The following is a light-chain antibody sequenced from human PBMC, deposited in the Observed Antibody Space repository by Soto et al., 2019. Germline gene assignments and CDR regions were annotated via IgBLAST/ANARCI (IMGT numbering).Light chain of an antibody. CDR2: GAS. V-gene: IGKV3-20*01. Sequence: EIVMTQSPATLSVCPGERATLSCRASQSISSSYLAWYQQKPGQAPRLLIYGASSRATGIPDRFSGSESGTDFTLTISRLEPEDFAVYYCQQFGSSPTWTFGQGTKVDIK. CDR3: QQFGSSPTWT. CDR1: QSISSSY. J-gene: IGKJ1*01.